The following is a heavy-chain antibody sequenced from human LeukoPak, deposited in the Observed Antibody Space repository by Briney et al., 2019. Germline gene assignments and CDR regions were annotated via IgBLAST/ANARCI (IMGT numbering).Heavy chain of an antibody. J-gene: IGHJ4*02. Sequence: PGGSPRLSCAASGFTFTSYSMSWVRQAPGKGLEWVSFISTSSSDIYYADSVKGRFTISRDNAKNSVYLQMNSLRAEDTAVYYCARDPEFRSSAGLDYWGQGTLVTVSS. V-gene: IGHV3-21*06. D-gene: IGHD6-6*01. CDR2: ISTSSSDI. CDR3: ARDPEFRSSAGLDY. CDR1: GFTFTSYS.